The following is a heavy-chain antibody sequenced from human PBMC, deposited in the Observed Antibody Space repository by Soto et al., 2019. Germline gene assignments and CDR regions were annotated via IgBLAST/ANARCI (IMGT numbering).Heavy chain of an antibody. D-gene: IGHD3-10*01. J-gene: IGHJ6*03. CDR2: MNPNSGNT. CDR3: ARGSYYGSGSYSFYYYMDV. CDR1: GYTFTSYD. Sequence: GASAKVSCKASGYTFTSYDINWVRQATGQGVEWMGWMNPNSGNTGYAQKFQGRVTMTRNTSISTAYMELSSLRSEDTAGYYCARGSYYGSGSYSFYYYMDVWGKGTTVTVSS. V-gene: IGHV1-8*01.